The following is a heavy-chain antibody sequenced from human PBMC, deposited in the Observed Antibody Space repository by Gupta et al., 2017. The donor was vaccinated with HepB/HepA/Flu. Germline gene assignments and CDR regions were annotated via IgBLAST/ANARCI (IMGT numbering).Heavy chain of an antibody. D-gene: IGHD1-26*01. V-gene: IGHV3-15*01. CDR3: TRELGATGSYYYGMDV. CDR1: GFSFTNAW. J-gene: IGHJ6*02. Sequence: EVQLVEPGGGLVNPGGSLRLSCEAFGFSFTNAWTTWPRQAPGKGLEWVGRIKSNSEGGTIDYAGHVKGRFIISRDDSKNTLYLQMNSLKSEDSSIYYCTRELGATGSYYYGMDVWGQGTTVTVS. CDR2: IKSNSEGGTI.